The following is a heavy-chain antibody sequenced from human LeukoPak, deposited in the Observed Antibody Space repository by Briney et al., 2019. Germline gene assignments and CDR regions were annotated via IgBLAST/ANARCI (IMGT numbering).Heavy chain of an antibody. CDR2: IYYSGST. J-gene: IGHJ4*02. CDR3: ARGRYLTTLGGAAAGFLDY. D-gene: IGHD6-13*01. CDR1: GGSINSYY. Sequence: SETLSLTCTVSGGSINSYYWSWIRQPPGKGLEWIGYIYYSGSTNYNPSLKSRVTISVDTSKNQFSLRLTSVRAADTAVYYCARGRYLTTLGGAAAGFLDYWGQGTVVTVSS. V-gene: IGHV4-59*12.